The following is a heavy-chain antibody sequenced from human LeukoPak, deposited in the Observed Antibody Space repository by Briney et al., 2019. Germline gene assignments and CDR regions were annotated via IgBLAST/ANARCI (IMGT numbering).Heavy chain of an antibody. CDR1: GYTFTSYG. V-gene: IGHV1-18*01. CDR2: ISAYNGNT. Sequence: ASVKVSCKASGYTFTSYGISWVRQAPGQGLEWMGWISAYNGNTNYAQKLQGRVAMTTDTSTSTAYMELSSLRSEDTAVYYCARGTVVRGVTTGNFDYWGQGTLVTVSS. D-gene: IGHD3-10*01. J-gene: IGHJ4*02. CDR3: ARGTVVRGVTTGNFDY.